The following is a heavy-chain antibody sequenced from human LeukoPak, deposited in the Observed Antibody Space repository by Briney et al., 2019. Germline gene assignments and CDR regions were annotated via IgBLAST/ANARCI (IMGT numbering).Heavy chain of an antibody. J-gene: IGHJ4*02. CDR2: IWYDGSNE. Sequence: PGGSLRLSCAASGFTFSNHGMHRVRQAPGKGLEWVAVIWYDGSNEYYEDSVKGRFTISRDNSKNTLFLQMNALRAEDTAVYYCASSITVAGIIDYWGQGTLVTVSS. D-gene: IGHD6-19*01. CDR1: GFTFSNHG. CDR3: ASSITVAGIIDY. V-gene: IGHV3-33*01.